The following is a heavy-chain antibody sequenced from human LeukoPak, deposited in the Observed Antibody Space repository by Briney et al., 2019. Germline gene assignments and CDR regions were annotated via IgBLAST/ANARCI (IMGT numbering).Heavy chain of an antibody. D-gene: IGHD3-9*01. CDR1: VFSLSTTGAG. CDR2: IYWDDDT. Sequence: SGPTLVNPTQTLTLTCTFSVFSLSTTGAGVGWIRQPPGKSLEWLALIYWDDDTRYSPSLKSRLTINKDTSKNQVVLTMTNMDAVDTVTYYCARLRYFDWLHIDYWGQGTLVTVSS. V-gene: IGHV2-5*02. CDR3: ARLRYFDWLHIDY. J-gene: IGHJ4*02.